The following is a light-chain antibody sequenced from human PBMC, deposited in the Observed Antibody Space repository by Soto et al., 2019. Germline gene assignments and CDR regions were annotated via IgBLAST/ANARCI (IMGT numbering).Light chain of an antibody. Sequence: EVVMTQSPATLSVSPGERATLSCRASQSIRTDLAWYQQKPGQAPSLLIFSASTRATGVPARFSGSGSGTEFPLTISSLQSEDFAVYYCQQYNKWPQWTFGQGTKVDLK. CDR1: QSIRTD. CDR3: QQYNKWPQWT. V-gene: IGKV3-15*01. J-gene: IGKJ1*01. CDR2: SAS.